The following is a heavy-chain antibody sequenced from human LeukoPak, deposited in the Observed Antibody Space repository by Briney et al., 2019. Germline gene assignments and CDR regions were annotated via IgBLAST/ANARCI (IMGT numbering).Heavy chain of an antibody. CDR2: INGDESST. J-gene: IGHJ4*02. CDR1: GFTFRDHW. V-gene: IGHV3-74*01. CDR3: AKDKYSPVRSMSEAAYYFDF. D-gene: IGHD6-13*01. Sequence: PGGSLRLSCEASGFTFRDHWMHWVRQVPGKGLVWVSRINGDESSTAYADSVRGRFTISRDNSKNTLYLQMNSLRAEDTAVYLCAKDKYSPVRSMSEAAYYFDFWGPGTLVTVSS.